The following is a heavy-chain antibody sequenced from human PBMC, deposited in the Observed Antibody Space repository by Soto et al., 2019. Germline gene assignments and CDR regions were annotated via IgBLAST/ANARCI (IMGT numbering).Heavy chain of an antibody. D-gene: IGHD2-2*01. CDR1: GGTFSSYA. V-gene: IGHV1-69*13. J-gene: IGHJ6*02. CDR3: ARGGVVVKYYYYGTDV. Sequence: SVKVSCKASGGTFSSYAISWVRQAPGQGLEWMGGIIPIFGTANYAQKFQGRVTITADESTSTAYMELSSLRSEDTAVYYCARGGVVVKYYYYGTDVWGQGTTVTVSS. CDR2: IIPIFGTA.